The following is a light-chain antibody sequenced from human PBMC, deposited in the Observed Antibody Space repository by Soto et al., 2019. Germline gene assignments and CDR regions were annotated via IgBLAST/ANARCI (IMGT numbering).Light chain of an antibody. J-gene: IGKJ5*01. CDR3: QHFGSSPPVT. Sequence: EIVMTQSPVTLSVSPGERATISCRASQNISRSLAWYQQKPGLAPRLLVYGASKRATGVPDRFRGSGCGSEFTLTISGLEPEDFAVYFCQHFGSSPPVTFGQGTRLEIK. CDR2: GAS. CDR1: QNISRS. V-gene: IGKV3-20*01.